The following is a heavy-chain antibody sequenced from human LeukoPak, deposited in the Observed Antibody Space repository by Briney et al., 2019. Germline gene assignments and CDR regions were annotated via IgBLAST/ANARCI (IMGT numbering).Heavy chain of an antibody. CDR2: TYYRSTWYN. CDR3: ARRLTQYDCSDL. J-gene: IGHJ5*02. V-gene: IGHV6-1*01. D-gene: IGHD2-2*01. CDR1: GDSVSSNSVT. Sequence: QTLSLTCAISGDSVSSNSVTWNWIRQSPSRGLEWLGRTYYRSTWYNDYAVSVRGRITVNPDTSKNQFSLHLNSVTPEDTAVYYCARRLTQYDCSDLWGQGILVTVSS.